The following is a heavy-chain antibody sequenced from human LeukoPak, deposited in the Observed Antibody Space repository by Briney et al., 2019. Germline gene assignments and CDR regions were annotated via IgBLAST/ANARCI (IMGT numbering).Heavy chain of an antibody. J-gene: IGHJ5*02. CDR3: ARRLERRVDP. CDR1: GGSISSGGYY. V-gene: IGHV4-31*03. CDR2: IYYSGST. Sequence: SETLSLTCTVSGGSISSGGYYWSWIRQHPGKGLEWIGYIYYSGSTYYNPSLKSRVTISVDRSKNQFSLKLSSVTAADTAVHYCARRLERRVDPWGQGTLVTVSS. D-gene: IGHD1-1*01.